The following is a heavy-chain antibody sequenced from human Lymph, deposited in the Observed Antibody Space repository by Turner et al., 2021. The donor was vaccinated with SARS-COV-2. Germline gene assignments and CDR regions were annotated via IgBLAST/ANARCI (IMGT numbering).Heavy chain of an antibody. CDR2: ISYDGSDK. D-gene: IGHD3-22*01. CDR3: ARDRDSSGWVDY. J-gene: IGHJ4*02. V-gene: IGHV3-30*04. CDR1: GFTFSRYA. Sequence: QVQLVESGGGVVQPGRSLRRSCAASGFTFSRYAMHWVRQAPGKGLEWVAFISYDGSDKYYADSVKGRFTFSRDNSKNTLYLQMNSLRAEDTAVYYCARDRDSSGWVDYWGQGTLVTVSS.